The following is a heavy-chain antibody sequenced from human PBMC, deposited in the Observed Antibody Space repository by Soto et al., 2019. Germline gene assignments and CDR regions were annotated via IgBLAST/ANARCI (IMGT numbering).Heavy chain of an antibody. J-gene: IGHJ4*02. V-gene: IGHV4-59*01. Sequence: SSETLSLTCTVSGGSISSYYWSWIRQPPGKGLEWIGYIYYSGSTNYNPSLKSRVTISVDTSKNQFSLKLSSVTAADTAVYYCARVSPASAAAAKHPFDYWGQGTLVTVSS. D-gene: IGHD6-13*01. CDR3: ARVSPASAAAAKHPFDY. CDR2: IYYSGST. CDR1: GGSISSYY.